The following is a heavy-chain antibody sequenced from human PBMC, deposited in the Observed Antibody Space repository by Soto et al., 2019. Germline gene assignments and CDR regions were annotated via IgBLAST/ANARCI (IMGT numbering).Heavy chain of an antibody. J-gene: IGHJ3*02. Sequence: ASVKVSCKASGYTFTSYYMHWVRQAPGQGLEWMGIINPSGGSTSYAQKFQGRVTVTRDTSTSTVYMELSSPRSEDTAVYYCARDYCSGGSCDPEGAFDISGQGTMVTVSS. CDR1: GYTFTSYY. CDR2: INPSGGST. CDR3: ARDYCSGGSCDPEGAFDI. D-gene: IGHD2-15*01. V-gene: IGHV1-46*03.